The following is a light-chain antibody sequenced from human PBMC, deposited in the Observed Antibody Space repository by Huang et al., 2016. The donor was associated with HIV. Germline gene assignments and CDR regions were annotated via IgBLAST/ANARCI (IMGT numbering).Light chain of an antibody. V-gene: IGKV1-6*01. J-gene: IGKJ3*01. Sequence: AIQMTQSPSSLAAFVGDRFTITCRASQGIRNDLGWDQQKPGRPPKLLIYGASTLQSGVPSRFSGGGSGTDFTLTISSLQPEDFATYYCLQDFNYPRTFGPGTKVD. CDR2: GAS. CDR3: LQDFNYPRT. CDR1: QGIRND.